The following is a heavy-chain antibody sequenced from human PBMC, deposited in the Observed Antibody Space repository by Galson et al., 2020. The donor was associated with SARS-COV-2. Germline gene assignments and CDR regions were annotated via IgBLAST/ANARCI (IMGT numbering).Heavy chain of an antibody. Sequence: SQTLSLTCAISGDSVSSNSVAWNWLRQSPSRGLEWLGRTYYRSKWFYDYALSVRGRIIINPDASKNQFSLQLNSVTPEDTAVYYCARDGDSSAWYPDFDYWGQGTLVTVSS. CDR2: TYYRSKWFY. V-gene: IGHV6-1*01. D-gene: IGHD6-19*01. CDR3: ARDGDSSAWYPDFDY. J-gene: IGHJ4*02. CDR1: GDSVSSNSVA.